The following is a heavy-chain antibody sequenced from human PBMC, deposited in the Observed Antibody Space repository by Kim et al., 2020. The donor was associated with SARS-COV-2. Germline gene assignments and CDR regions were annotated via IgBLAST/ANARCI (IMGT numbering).Heavy chain of an antibody. V-gene: IGHV1-3*01. CDR2: GNGNL. Sequence: GNGNLIYSQKFQGRVTFTTDTSASTAYMELSCLRSEDSAVYYCLGGFYFDYWGQGTLVTVSS. J-gene: IGHJ4*02. D-gene: IGHD3-16*01. CDR3: LGGFYFDY.